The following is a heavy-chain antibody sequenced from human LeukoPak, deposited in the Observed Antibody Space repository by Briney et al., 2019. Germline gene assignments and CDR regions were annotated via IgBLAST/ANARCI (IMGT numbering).Heavy chain of an antibody. V-gene: IGHV1-18*01. Sequence: ASVKVSCKASGYTFTSYGISWVRQAPGQGLEWMGWISAYNGNTNYAQKLQGRVSITRDKSASTAYMELSSLRSEDTAVYYCARAQGAYDFAAFDIWGQGTVVIVSS. J-gene: IGHJ3*02. CDR2: ISAYNGNT. CDR3: ARAQGAYDFAAFDI. D-gene: IGHD5-12*01. CDR1: GYTFTSYG.